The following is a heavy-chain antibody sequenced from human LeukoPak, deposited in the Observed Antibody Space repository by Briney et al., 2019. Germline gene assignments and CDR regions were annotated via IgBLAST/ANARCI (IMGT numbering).Heavy chain of an antibody. D-gene: IGHD3-10*01. CDR2: IYYSGST. CDR3: ARASQHYYASGGSSLDY. CDR1: GGSISSGHYY. V-gene: IGHV4-31*03. Sequence: PSQTLSLTCTVSGGSISSGHYYWSWIRQHPGKGLEWIGYIYYSGSTYYNPSLESRVTISVDTSKNQFSLKLSSVTAADTAVYYCARASQHYYASGGSSLDYWGQGTLVTVSS. J-gene: IGHJ4*02.